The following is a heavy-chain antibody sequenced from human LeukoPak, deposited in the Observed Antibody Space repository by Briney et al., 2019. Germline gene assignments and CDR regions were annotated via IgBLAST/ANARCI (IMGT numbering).Heavy chain of an antibody. J-gene: IGHJ5*02. CDR2: INPSGGST. CDR1: GYTIASYY. CDR3: ARAFLGGSSSFWFDP. D-gene: IGHD6-6*01. V-gene: IGHV1-46*01. Sequence: VAFNARGYTIASYYIHWVGQAPKKELEWMGIINPSGGSTSYAQKFQGRVTMTRDTSTSTVYMELSSLRSEDTAVYYCARAFLGGSSSFWFDPWGQGTLVTVSS.